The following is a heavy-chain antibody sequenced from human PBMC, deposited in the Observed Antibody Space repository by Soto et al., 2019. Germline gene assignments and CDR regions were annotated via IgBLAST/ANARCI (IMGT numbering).Heavy chain of an antibody. CDR3: ARGNSEKVSGYDYAFVDY. J-gene: IGHJ4*02. CDR1: GGSFSGYY. Sequence: QVQLQQWGAGLLKPSENLSLTCAVYGGSFSGYYWSWIRQPPGKGLEWIGEINHSGSTNYNPSLNSRVTISVDTSKNQFSLKLSSVTAADTAVYYCARGNSEKVSGYDYAFVDYWGQGTLVTVSS. D-gene: IGHD5-12*01. CDR2: INHSGST. V-gene: IGHV4-34*01.